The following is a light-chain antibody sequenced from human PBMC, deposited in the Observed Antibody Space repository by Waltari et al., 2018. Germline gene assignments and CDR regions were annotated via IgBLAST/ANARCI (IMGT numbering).Light chain of an antibody. CDR2: AAS. Sequence: DIRMTQSPSSLSASVGDRVTITCRANQSLVSYLNWYQQKPGKAPKLLIHAASRLQSGVPPRFSGSGSGTDCTLTITGLQPEDFATYYCQQSYNVRLITFGGGTKV. CDR1: QSLVSY. J-gene: IGKJ4*01. CDR3: QQSYNVRLIT. V-gene: IGKV1-39*01.